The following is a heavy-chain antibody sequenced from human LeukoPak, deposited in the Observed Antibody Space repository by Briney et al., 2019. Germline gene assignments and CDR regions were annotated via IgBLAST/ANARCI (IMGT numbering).Heavy chain of an antibody. V-gene: IGHV1-2*06. CDR2: INPNSGGT. Sequence: ASVKVSCKASGYTFTGYYMHWVRQAPGRGLEWMGRINPNSGGTNYAQKFQGRVTMTRDTSISTAYMELSRLRSDDTAVYYCARSSLAISRVVAAVSDYWGQGTLVTVSS. J-gene: IGHJ4*02. CDR3: ARSSLAISRVVAAVSDY. CDR1: GYTFTGYY. D-gene: IGHD2-15*01.